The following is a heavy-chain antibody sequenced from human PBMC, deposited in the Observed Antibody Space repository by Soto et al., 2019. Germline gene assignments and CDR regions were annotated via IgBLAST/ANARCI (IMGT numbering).Heavy chain of an antibody. Sequence: ASVKLSCKASGYTFTRYYMHWVRQAPGQGLEWMGWINPNSGGTNYAQKFQGWVTMTRDTSISTAYMELSRLRSDDTAVYYCGRALWFGELVDAFDIWGQGTMVTVS. D-gene: IGHD3-10*01. V-gene: IGHV1-2*04. CDR1: GYTFTRYY. CDR2: INPNSGGT. CDR3: GRALWFGELVDAFDI. J-gene: IGHJ3*02.